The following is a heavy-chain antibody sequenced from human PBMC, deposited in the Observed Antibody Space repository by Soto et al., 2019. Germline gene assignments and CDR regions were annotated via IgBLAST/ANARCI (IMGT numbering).Heavy chain of an antibody. J-gene: IGHJ5*02. V-gene: IGHV3-74*01. CDR2: IKSDGSST. Sequence: GSLRLSCAASGFTFSTYWMHWVRQAPGKGLVWVSRIKSDGSSTSYADSVKGRFTISRDNTKNTLYLQMNSLRVEDTAVYYCARSDWFDPWGQGTLVTVSS. CDR1: GFTFSTYW. CDR3: ARSDWFDP.